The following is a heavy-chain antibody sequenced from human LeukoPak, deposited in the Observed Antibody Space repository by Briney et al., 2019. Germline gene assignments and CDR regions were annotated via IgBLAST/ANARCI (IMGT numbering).Heavy chain of an antibody. D-gene: IGHD4-17*01. CDR3: ARPTVTTNGVWNYFDY. CDR1: GYTFTGYY. Sequence: ASVKVSCKASGYTFTGYYMHWVRQAPGQGLEWMGIINPSGGSTSYAQKFQGRVTMTRDTSTSTVYMELSSLRSEDTAVYYCARPTVTTNGVWNYFDYWGQGTLVTVSS. CDR2: INPSGGST. V-gene: IGHV1-46*01. J-gene: IGHJ4*02.